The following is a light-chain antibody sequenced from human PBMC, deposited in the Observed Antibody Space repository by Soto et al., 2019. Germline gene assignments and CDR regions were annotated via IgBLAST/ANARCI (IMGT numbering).Light chain of an antibody. CDR2: GAS. CDR1: QSVTKKK. J-gene: IGKJ4*01. Sequence: EILLTQYPGTLSLSPGERATLSCGAGQSVTKKKLNWYQQKPRQAPRLLIYGASIRATGIPDRFSGGGSGADFTLTISRLQTEDFAVYYCQQYGSSHTVTFGGGTKVDI. CDR3: QQYGSSHTVT. V-gene: IGKV3-20*01.